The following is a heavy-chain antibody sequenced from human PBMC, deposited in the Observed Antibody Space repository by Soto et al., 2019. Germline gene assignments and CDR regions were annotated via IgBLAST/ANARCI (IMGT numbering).Heavy chain of an antibody. CDR3: ASGGSSLNFDS. CDR1: GFTFRGYW. V-gene: IGHV3-74*01. D-gene: IGHD6-6*01. Sequence: GSLRLSCAASGFTFRGYWMQWVRQAPGKGLVWVSWINSDGSSTSYADSVKRRFTISRDNAKNTLYLQMYSMRAEDTAVYYCASGGSSLNFDSWGQGTLVTVSS. CDR2: INSDGSST. J-gene: IGHJ4*02.